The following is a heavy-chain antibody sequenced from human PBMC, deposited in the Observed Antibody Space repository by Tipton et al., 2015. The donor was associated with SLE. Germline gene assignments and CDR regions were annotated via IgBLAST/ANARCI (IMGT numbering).Heavy chain of an antibody. CDR3: ARENSGYYYRGAFDI. CDR1: GFTVSSNY. J-gene: IGHJ3*02. CDR2: IYSGGST. Sequence: VQLVQSGGGLVQPGGSLRLSCAASGFTVSSNYMSWVRQAPGKGLERVSLIYSGGSTYYGDSVRGRFTISRDNSKNTLYLQMNSLRAEDTAVYYCARENSGYYYRGAFDIWGQGTMVTVSS. V-gene: IGHV3-66*01. D-gene: IGHD3-22*01.